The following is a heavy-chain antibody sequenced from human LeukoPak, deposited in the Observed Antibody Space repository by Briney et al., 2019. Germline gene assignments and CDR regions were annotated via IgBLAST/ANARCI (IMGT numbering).Heavy chain of an antibody. CDR2: ISSSSSYI. V-gene: IGHV3-21*01. CDR1: GFTFSSYS. J-gene: IGHJ4*02. Sequence: GGSLRLSCAASGFTFSSYSMNWVRQAPGKGLEWVSSISSSSSYIYYADSVKGRFTISRDNAKNSLYLQMNSLRAEDTAVYYCARDRDQIGYFDYSGQGTLVTVSS. CDR3: ARDRDQIGYFDY.